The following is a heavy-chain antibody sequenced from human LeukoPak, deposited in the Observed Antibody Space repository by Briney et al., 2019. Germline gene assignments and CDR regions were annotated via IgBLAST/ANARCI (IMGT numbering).Heavy chain of an antibody. V-gene: IGHV1-2*04. CDR2: INPNSGGT. CDR3: ARVMRSGWYGGYYFDY. CDR1: GYTFTSYE. J-gene: IGHJ4*02. Sequence: ASVKVSCKASGYTFTSYEINWVRQATGQGLEWMGWINPNSGGTNYAQKFQGWVTMTRDTSISTAYMELSRLRSDDTAVYYCARVMRSGWYGGYYFDYWGQGTLVTVSS. D-gene: IGHD6-19*01.